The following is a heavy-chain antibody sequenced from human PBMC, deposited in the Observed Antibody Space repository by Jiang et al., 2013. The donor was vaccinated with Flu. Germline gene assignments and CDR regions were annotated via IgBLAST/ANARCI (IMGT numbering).Heavy chain of an antibody. Sequence: EVKKPGASVKVSCKASGYTFTTYGISWVRQAPGQGLEWMGWISAYNGNTDYAQKFQGRVTMTTDTSTTTAYMELRSLRSDDTAMYYCARDKGNYYFDSSAYCHFDHWGQGALVTVSS. CDR3: ARDKGNYYFDSSAYCHFDH. D-gene: IGHD3-22*01. J-gene: IGHJ4*02. CDR2: ISAYNGNT. V-gene: IGHV1-18*01. CDR1: GYTFTTYG.